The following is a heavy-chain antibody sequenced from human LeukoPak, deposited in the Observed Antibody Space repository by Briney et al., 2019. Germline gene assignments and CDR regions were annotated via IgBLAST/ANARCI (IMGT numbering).Heavy chain of an antibody. J-gene: IGHJ6*02. CDR1: GGSISSYY. CDR2: IYYSGST. Sequence: SETLSLTCTVSGGSISSYYWSWIRQPPGKGLEWIGYIYYSGSTNYNPSLKSRVTISVDTSKNQFSLKLSSVTAADTAVYYCARSPYYYYGMDVWGQGTTVTVSS. V-gene: IGHV4-59*08. CDR3: ARSPYYYYGMDV.